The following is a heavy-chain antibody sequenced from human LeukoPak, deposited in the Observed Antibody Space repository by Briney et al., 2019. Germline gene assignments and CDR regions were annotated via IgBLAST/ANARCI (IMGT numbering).Heavy chain of an antibody. CDR2: IYTSGST. J-gene: IGHJ4*02. D-gene: IGHD4-23*01. V-gene: IGHV4-4*09. CDR3: ARHNDKSVVSPFFDY. CDR1: GGSISNYY. Sequence: SETLSLTCTVSGGSISNYYWSWIRQPPGKGREWIGYIYTSGSTNYNPSLKSRVTISVDTSKNQFSLKVNSVTAADTAVYYCARHNDKSVVSPFFDYWGQGTLVTVSS.